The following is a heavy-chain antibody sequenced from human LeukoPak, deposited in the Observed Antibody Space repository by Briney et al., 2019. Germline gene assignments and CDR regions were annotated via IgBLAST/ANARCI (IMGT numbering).Heavy chain of an antibody. Sequence: GGSPRLSCAASGSTFSSYAMSWVRQAPGKGLEWVSAISGSGGSTYYADSVKGRFTISRDNSKNTLYLQMNSLRAEDTAVYYCAKDQTMVRGVIDNWGQGTLVTVSS. CDR2: ISGSGGST. CDR1: GSTFSSYA. V-gene: IGHV3-23*01. D-gene: IGHD3-10*01. CDR3: AKDQTMVRGVIDN. J-gene: IGHJ4*02.